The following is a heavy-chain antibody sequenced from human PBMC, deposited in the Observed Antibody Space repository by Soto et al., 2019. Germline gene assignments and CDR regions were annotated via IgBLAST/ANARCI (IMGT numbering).Heavy chain of an antibody. J-gene: IGHJ6*02. CDR3: ARDQTTTMVRGARPDGYYGMDV. Sequence: ASVKVSCKASGYTFTGYYMHWVRQAPGQGLGWMGWINPNSGGTNYAQKFQGWVTMTRDTSISTAYMELSRPRSDDTAVYYRARDQTTTMVRGARPDGYYGMDVWGQGTTVTVSS. CDR2: INPNSGGT. CDR1: GYTFTGYY. D-gene: IGHD3-10*01. V-gene: IGHV1-2*04.